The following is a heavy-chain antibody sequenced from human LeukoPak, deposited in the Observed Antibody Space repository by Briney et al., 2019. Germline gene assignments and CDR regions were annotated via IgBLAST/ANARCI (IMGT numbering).Heavy chain of an antibody. V-gene: IGHV4-59*01. CDR2: IYYTGST. D-gene: IGHD4-17*01. CDR1: GGSISSYY. J-gene: IGHJ5*02. CDR3: ARGSVTTSWGWDP. Sequence: SETLSLTCAVSGGSISSYYWGWIRQPPGKGLDLIGYIYYTGSTNYNPSLKSRVTISVDPSKTQLSLRLSSVTAADTAVYYCARGSVTTSWGWDPWGQGTLVTVSS.